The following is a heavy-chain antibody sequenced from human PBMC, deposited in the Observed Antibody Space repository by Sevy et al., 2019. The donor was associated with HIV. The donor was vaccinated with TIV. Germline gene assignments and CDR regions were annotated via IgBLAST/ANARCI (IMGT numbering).Heavy chain of an antibody. CDR3: AREGYGDYDYYFDY. Sequence: ASVKASCKASGYTFTSYGISWVRQAPGQGLEWMGWISAYNGNTNYAQKIQGRVTMTTDTSTSTAYMELRSLRSDDTAVYYCAREGYGDYDYYFDYWGQGTLVTVSS. V-gene: IGHV1-18*01. CDR1: GYTFTSYG. J-gene: IGHJ4*02. CDR2: ISAYNGNT. D-gene: IGHD4-17*01.